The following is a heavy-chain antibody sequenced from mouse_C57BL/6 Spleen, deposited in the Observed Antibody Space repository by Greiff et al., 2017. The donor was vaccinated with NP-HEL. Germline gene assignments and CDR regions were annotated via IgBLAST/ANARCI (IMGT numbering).Heavy chain of an antibody. CDR2: INPSNGGT. J-gene: IGHJ1*03. D-gene: IGHD2-3*01. Sequence: QVQLQQPGTELVKPGASVKLSCKASGYTFTSYWMHWVKQRPGQGLEWIGNINPSNGGTNYNEKFKSKATLTVDKSSSTAYMQLSSLTSEDSAVYYCARRGDHDGYYVWYFDVWAQGPRSPSPQ. V-gene: IGHV1-53*01. CDR1: GYTFTSYW. CDR3: ARRGDHDGYYVWYFDV.